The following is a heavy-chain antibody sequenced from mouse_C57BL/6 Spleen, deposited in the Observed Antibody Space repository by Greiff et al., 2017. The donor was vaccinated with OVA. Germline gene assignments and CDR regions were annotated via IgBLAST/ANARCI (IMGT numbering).Heavy chain of an antibody. CDR2: IYPGNSDT. D-gene: IGHD2-1*01. V-gene: IGHV1-5*01. CDR3: TIRIYYGNLFAY. J-gene: IGHJ3*01. Sequence: VQLQQSGTVLARPGASVKLSCKTSGYTFTSYWMHWVKQRPGQGLEWIGAIYPGNSDTSYNQKFKGKAKLTAVTSASTAYMELSSLTNEDSAVYYFTIRIYYGNLFAYWGQGTLVTGSA. CDR1: GYTFTSYW.